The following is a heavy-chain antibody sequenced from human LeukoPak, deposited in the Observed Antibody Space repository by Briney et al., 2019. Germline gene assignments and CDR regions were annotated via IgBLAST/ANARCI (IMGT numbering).Heavy chain of an antibody. D-gene: IGHD2-15*01. CDR3: ARARKKLGYCSGGSCYRLYYYYGMDV. Sequence: GGSLRLSCAASGFTFSSYAMHWVRQAPGKGLEWVAVISYDGSNKYYADSVKGRFTISRDNSKNTLYLQMNSLRAEDTAVYYCARARKKLGYCSGGSCYRLYYYYGMDVWGQGTTVTVSS. CDR1: GFTFSSYA. CDR2: ISYDGSNK. J-gene: IGHJ6*02. V-gene: IGHV3-30*04.